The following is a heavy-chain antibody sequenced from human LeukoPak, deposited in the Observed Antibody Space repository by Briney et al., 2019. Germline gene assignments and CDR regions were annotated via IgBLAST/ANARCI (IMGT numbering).Heavy chain of an antibody. CDR3: ARGFGSSWSDY. V-gene: IGHV4-30-2*01. Sequence: PSQTLSLTCAVSGGSVSSGGYSWSWIRQPPGKGLEWIGYIYHSGSTYYNPSLKSRVTISVDRSKNQFSLKLSSVTAADTAVHYCARGFGSSWSDYWGQGTLVTVSS. D-gene: IGHD6-13*01. CDR1: GGSVSSGGYS. CDR2: IYHSGST. J-gene: IGHJ4*02.